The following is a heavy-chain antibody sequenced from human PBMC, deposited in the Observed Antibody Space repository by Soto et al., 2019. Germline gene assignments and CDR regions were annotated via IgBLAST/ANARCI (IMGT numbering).Heavy chain of an antibody. D-gene: IGHD3-22*01. CDR1: GYTLTELC. CDR2: FDPEDGET. Sequence: ASVKVSCKVSGYTLTELCMHWVRQAPGKGLEWMGGFDPEDGETIYAQKFQGRVTMTEDTSTDTAYMELSSLRSEDTAVYYCATPPPWRYYYASTGYHPPFFYWG. CDR3: ATPPPWRYYYASTGYHPPFFY. V-gene: IGHV1-24*01. J-gene: IGHJ4*01.